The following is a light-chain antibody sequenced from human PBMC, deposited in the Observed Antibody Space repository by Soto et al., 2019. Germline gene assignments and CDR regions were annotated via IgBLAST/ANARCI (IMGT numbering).Light chain of an antibody. V-gene: IGKV3-11*01. J-gene: IGKJ4*01. CDR2: DAS. CDR1: QSVSIY. CDR3: QQRSNWQT. Sequence: EIVLTQSPATLSLSPGERATLSCRASQSVSIYLAWYQHKPGQTPRLLIYDASNRATGIPARFSGSGSGADFTLTISSLEPEDSAVYYCQQRSNWQTFGGGTKVEIK.